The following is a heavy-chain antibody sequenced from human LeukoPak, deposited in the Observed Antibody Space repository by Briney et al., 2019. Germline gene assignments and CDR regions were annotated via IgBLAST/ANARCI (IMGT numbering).Heavy chain of an antibody. J-gene: IGHJ4*02. CDR3: ARTKYYYDSSGGDYFDY. D-gene: IGHD3-22*01. Sequence: SETLSLTCTVSGGSISSSSYYWSWIRQPAGKGLEWIGRIYSSGSTNYNPSLRRRSTMSVGTSKTLFSLKLSSVTAADTAVYYCARTKYYYDSSGGDYFDYWGQGTVVTVSS. V-gene: IGHV4-61*02. CDR2: IYSSGST. CDR1: GGSISSSSYY.